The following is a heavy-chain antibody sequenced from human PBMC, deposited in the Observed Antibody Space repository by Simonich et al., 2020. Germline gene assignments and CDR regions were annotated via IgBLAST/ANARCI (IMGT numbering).Heavy chain of an antibody. CDR2: NNPNSVDN. CDR1: GYTFTGYY. V-gene: IGHV1-2*02. Sequence: QVQLVQSGAEVKKPGASVKVSCKASGYTFTGYYMHWVRQAPGQGLERMGWNNPNSVDNTYARKFQGRATRTMNTSISTAYMELSRLRSDDTAVYYCARDRIDSGSYYYCDYWGQGTLVTVST. CDR3: ARDRIDSGSYYYCDY. D-gene: IGHD1-26*01. J-gene: IGHJ4*02.